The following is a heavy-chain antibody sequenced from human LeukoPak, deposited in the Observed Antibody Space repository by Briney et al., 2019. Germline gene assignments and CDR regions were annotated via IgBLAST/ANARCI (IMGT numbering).Heavy chain of an antibody. J-gene: IGHJ3*02. CDR1: GFLFAGYG. V-gene: IGHV3-21*01. CDR3: ARGGYDSSGYIPRDAFDI. D-gene: IGHD3-22*01. Sequence: GGSLRLSCASSGFLFAGYGMNWFRQAPGKGPEWVSSISDGSRDTNYADFVKGRFTISRDNSKNILYLQMDSLRAEDTAVYYCARGGYDSSGYIPRDAFDIWGQGTMVTVSS. CDR2: ISDGSRDT.